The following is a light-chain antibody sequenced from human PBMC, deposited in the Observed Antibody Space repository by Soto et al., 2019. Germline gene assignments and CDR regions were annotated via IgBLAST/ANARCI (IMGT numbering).Light chain of an antibody. V-gene: IGKV3-20*01. CDR2: GAS. CDR3: QQCGPSPHT. J-gene: IGKJ1*01. CDR1: QSVSSN. Sequence: EIVMTQSPATLSVSPGERATLSCRASQSVSSNLAWYQQKPGQAPRLLIYGASTRATGIPDRFSGSGSGTDFTLTISRLEPEDFAVYYCQQCGPSPHTFGQGTKVDI.